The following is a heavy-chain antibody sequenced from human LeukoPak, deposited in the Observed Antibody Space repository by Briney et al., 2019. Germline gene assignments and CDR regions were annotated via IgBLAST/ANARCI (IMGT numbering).Heavy chain of an antibody. V-gene: IGHV1-2*02. CDR2: SNPNSGDT. D-gene: IGHD3-10*01. CDR1: GYTFTDHY. CDR3: ARRHFGSGTYVDY. Sequence: ASVKVSCEASGYTFTDHYMHWVRQAPGQGLEWMGWSNPNSGDTNYAQKFQGRVTMTTDTSMTTAYMELRRLRSDDTAVYYCARRHFGSGTYVDYWGQGTLVTVSS. J-gene: IGHJ4*02.